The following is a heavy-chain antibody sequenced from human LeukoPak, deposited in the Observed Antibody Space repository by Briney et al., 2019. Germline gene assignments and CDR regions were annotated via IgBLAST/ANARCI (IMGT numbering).Heavy chain of an antibody. V-gene: IGHV3-30-3*01. CDR2: ISYDVSNK. J-gene: IGHJ4*02. CDR1: GFTFSSYA. CDR3: ARDLARYFPWLSSRGGDY. Sequence: GGSLRLSCAAAGFTFSSYAMHWVRQAPGKGLEWVAVISYDVSNKYYADSVKGRFTISRDNSKNTLYLPINSLSAEDTAVYYCARDLARYFPWLSSRGGDYWGQGTLVTVSS. D-gene: IGHD3-9*01.